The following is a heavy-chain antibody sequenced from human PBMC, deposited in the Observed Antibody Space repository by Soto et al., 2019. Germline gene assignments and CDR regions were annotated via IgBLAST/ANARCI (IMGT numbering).Heavy chain of an antibody. J-gene: IGHJ3*02. CDR2: ISSSGSTV. Sequence: LRLSCAASGFTFSIYEMNWVRQAPGKGLEWVSYISSSGSTVYNADSVQGRFTISRDNAKNSLYLQMNSLRAEDTAVYYCAREVVDDAFDIWGQGTMVTVSS. D-gene: IGHD3-22*01. V-gene: IGHV3-48*03. CDR1: GFTFSIYE. CDR3: AREVVDDAFDI.